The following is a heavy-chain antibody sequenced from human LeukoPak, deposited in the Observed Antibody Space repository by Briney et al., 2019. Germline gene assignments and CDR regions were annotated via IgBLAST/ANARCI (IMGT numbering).Heavy chain of an antibody. D-gene: IGHD7-27*01. CDR2: TYYRSKWYF. V-gene: IGHV6-1*01. Sequence: QTLSLTCAISGDSVSSNSAAWNWFRQSPSRGLEWLGRTYYRSKWYFDYAVSVKSRIIFDPDTSKNQFSLHLSFVTPEDTAMYYCASGWGLDSWGQGTLVTVSS. CDR3: ASGWGLDS. J-gene: IGHJ4*02. CDR1: GDSVSSNSAA.